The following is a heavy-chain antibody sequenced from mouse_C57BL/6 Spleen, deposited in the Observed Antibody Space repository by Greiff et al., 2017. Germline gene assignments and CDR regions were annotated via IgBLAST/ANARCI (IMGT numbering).Heavy chain of an antibody. V-gene: IGHV1-9*01. CDR2: ILPGSGST. J-gene: IGHJ2*01. CDR1: GYTFTGSW. D-gene: IGHD3-2*02. CDR3: AGHTAQEWVDY. Sequence: QVQLQQSGAELMKPGASVQLSCKATGYTFTGSWIEWVKQRPGHGLEWIGEILPGSGSTNYNEKFKGKAPFTADTSSNTAYMQLSSLTTEDSAIYYCAGHTAQEWVDYWGQGTTLTVSS.